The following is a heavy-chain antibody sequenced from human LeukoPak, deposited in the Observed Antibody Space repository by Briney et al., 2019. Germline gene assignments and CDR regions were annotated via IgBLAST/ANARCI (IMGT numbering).Heavy chain of an antibody. D-gene: IGHD6-13*01. CDR2: IYYSGST. J-gene: IGHJ4*02. CDR3: AREVAAAQCYFDY. CDR1: GGSISSGGYY. Sequence: SETLSLTCTVSGGSISSGGYYWSWIRQHPGKGLEWIGYIYYSGSTYYNPSLKSRVTMSVDTSKNQFSLKLSSVTAADTAVYYCAREVAAAQCYFDYWGQGTPVTVSS. V-gene: IGHV4-31*03.